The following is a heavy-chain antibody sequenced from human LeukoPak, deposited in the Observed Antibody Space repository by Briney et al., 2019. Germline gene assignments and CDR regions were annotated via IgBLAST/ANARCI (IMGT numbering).Heavy chain of an antibody. Sequence: PGGSLRLSCTASEFTFSSYWMSWVRQAPGKGLEWVANIKQDGSEKDYVDSVKGRFTISRDNAKISLYLQMNNLRAEDTAVYYCARYCGGDCYGMDVWGQGTTVTVSS. CDR1: EFTFSSYW. D-gene: IGHD2-21*01. CDR2: IKQDGSEK. V-gene: IGHV3-7*01. CDR3: ARYCGGDCYGMDV. J-gene: IGHJ6*02.